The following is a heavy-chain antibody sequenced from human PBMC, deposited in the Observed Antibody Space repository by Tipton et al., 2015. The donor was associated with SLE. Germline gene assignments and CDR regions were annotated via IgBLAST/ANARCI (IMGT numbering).Heavy chain of an antibody. CDR1: GGSIRSSNW. D-gene: IGHD4/OR15-4a*01. CDR3: TRGGRGDGANPFDP. Sequence: TLSLTCAVSGGSIRSSNWWSWVRQPPGKGLEWIGEIDHSGSTNSNPSLKSRVTISADTSKNQFSLKLTSVTVADTAVYYCTRGGRGDGANPFDPWGQGTLVTVSS. CDR2: IDHSGST. V-gene: IGHV4-4*02. J-gene: IGHJ5*02.